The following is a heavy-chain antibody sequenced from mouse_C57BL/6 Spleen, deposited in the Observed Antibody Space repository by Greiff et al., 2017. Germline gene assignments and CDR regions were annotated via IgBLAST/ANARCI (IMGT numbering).Heavy chain of an antibody. V-gene: IGHV1-18*01. J-gene: IGHJ2*01. CDR3: ARRAYYGSSGFDY. Sequence: EVQLQQSGPELVKPGASVKIPCKASGYTFTDYNMDWVKQSHGKSLEWIGDINPNNGGTIYNQKFKGKATLTVDKSSSTAYMELRSLTSEDTAVYYCARRAYYGSSGFDYWGQGTTLTVSS. CDR1: GYTFTDYN. D-gene: IGHD1-1*01. CDR2: INPNNGGT.